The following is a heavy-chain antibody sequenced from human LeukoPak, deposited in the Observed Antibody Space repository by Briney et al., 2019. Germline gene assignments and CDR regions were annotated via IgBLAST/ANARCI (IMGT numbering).Heavy chain of an antibody. CDR3: VRGHRAHQTFYSYYYFDY. CDR2: INHFGST. CDR1: GGSFSGYY. J-gene: IGHJ4*02. V-gene: IGHV4-34*01. D-gene: IGHD2-21*02. Sequence: SETLSLTCAVYGGSFSGYYWNWIRQPPGKGLEWIGEINHFGSTNYNLSLKSRVTISGDTSKKQFSLKVNSVTAADTAVYYCVRGHRAHQTFYSYYYFDYWAQGTLVTVSS.